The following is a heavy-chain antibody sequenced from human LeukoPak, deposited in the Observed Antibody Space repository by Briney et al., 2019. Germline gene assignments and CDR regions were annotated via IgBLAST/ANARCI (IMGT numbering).Heavy chain of an antibody. D-gene: IGHD1-26*01. CDR2: IESDGST. J-gene: IGHJ4*02. CDR3: ARVRSPQNSGSYLNDY. Sequence: GGSLRLSCAASGFTFSSYWMHWVRQTPGKGLMWVSRIESDGSTIYADSVKDRFTISRDNGKNTVYLQMNSLRVDDTAMYYCARVRSPQNSGSYLNDYWGQGALVTVSS. V-gene: IGHV3-74*01. CDR1: GFTFSSYW.